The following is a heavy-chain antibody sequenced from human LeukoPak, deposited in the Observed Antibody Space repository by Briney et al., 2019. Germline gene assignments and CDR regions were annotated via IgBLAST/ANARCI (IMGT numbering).Heavy chain of an antibody. Sequence: GASVKVSCKASGCTFTSYGISWVRQAPGQGLEWMGWISAIIGKANYAQKLQGRVTITTDPSTSTAYMELRSLRSDDTAVYYCARVQWQITHYSRAQTYYGGRGTLVTVS. CDR1: GCTFTSYG. D-gene: IGHD4-11*01. J-gene: IGHJ4*02. V-gene: IGHV1-18*01. CDR2: ISAIIGKA. CDR3: ARVQWQITHYSRAQTYY.